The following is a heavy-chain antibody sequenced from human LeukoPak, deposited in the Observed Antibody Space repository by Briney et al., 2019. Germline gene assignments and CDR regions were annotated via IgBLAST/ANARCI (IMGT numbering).Heavy chain of an antibody. J-gene: IGHJ4*02. CDR1: GGSISSGSYY. Sequence: SETLSLTCTVSGGSISSGSYYWSWIRQPAGKGLEWIGRIYTSGSTNYNPSLKSRVTISVDTSKNQFSLKLSSVTAADTAVYYCARLRWFGELLYSQFDYWGQGTLVTVSS. CDR3: ARLRWFGELLYSQFDY. D-gene: IGHD3-10*01. CDR2: IYTSGST. V-gene: IGHV4-61*02.